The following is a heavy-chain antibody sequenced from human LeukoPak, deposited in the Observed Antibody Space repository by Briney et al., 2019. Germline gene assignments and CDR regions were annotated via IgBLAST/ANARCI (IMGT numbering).Heavy chain of an antibody. CDR3: AREYSTSSTSFDY. J-gene: IGHJ4*02. V-gene: IGHV4-34*01. CDR2: IKHTGYT. Sequence: SETLSLTCGVYGGSLSGHFWSWIRQPLGKGLEWIGEIKHTGYTNYNPSLKSRVIISVDTSKNQFSLKLSSMTAADTAVYYCAREYSTSSTSFDYWGQGTLVTVSS. CDR1: GGSLSGHF. D-gene: IGHD6-6*01.